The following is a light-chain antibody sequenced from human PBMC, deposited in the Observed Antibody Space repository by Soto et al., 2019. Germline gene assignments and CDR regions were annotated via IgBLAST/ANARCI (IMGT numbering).Light chain of an antibody. CDR1: SSNVGSYNF. Sequence: QSALTQPASVSGSPGQSITISCTGTSSNVGSYNFVSWYQYYPGKAPKLLIYEGKKRPSGVSNRFSGSKSGNTASLTISGLQAEDEADYYCCSYAGTTTVIFGGGTKLTVL. V-gene: IGLV2-23*01. CDR2: EGK. J-gene: IGLJ2*01. CDR3: CSYAGTTTVI.